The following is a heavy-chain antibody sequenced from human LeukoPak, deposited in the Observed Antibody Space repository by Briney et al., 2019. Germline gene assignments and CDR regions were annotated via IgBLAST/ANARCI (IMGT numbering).Heavy chain of an antibody. D-gene: IGHD6-13*01. V-gene: IGHV3-53*01. J-gene: IGHJ4*02. CDR1: GFTFSNNY. CDR3: ASRPGGSSSWYFDY. Sequence: GGSLRLSCAASGFTFSNNYMTWVRQAPGKGLEWVSVIYSDGRTNYADSVKGRFTISRDSSKNTLYLQMNSLRAEDTAVYYCASRPGGSSSWYFDYWGQGTLVTVSS. CDR2: IYSDGRT.